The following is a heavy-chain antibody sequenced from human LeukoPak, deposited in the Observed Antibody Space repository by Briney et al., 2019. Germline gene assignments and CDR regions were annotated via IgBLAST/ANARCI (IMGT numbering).Heavy chain of an antibody. Sequence: SQTLSLTCAISGDSVSTNSAAWNWIRQSPLRGLEWLGKTYYRSKWYNDYAASVRSRITVNPDTSKNQFSLQLNSVTPEDTAVYYCARVQPPLGDGYYYFDYWSQGTLVTVSS. CDR3: ARVQPPLGDGYYYFDY. D-gene: IGHD3-3*01. CDR2: TYYRSKWYN. CDR1: GDSVSTNSAA. V-gene: IGHV6-1*01. J-gene: IGHJ4*02.